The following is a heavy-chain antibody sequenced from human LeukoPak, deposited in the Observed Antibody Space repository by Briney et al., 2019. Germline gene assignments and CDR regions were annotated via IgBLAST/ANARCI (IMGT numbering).Heavy chain of an antibody. V-gene: IGHV3-33*01. J-gene: IGHJ4*02. CDR2: IWYDGSNK. D-gene: IGHD5-24*01. Sequence: QPGGSLRLSCAASGFTFSSYGMHWVRQAPGKGLEWVAVIWYDGSNKYYADSVMGRFTISRDNSKNTLYLQMNSLRAEDTAVYYCARDLGDGYNYYFDYWGQGTLVTVSS. CDR3: ARDLGDGYNYYFDY. CDR1: GFTFSSYG.